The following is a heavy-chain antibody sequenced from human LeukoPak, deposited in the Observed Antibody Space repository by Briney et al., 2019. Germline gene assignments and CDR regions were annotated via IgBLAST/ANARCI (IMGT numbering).Heavy chain of an antibody. CDR1: GFTFSNYE. D-gene: IGHD3-3*01. V-gene: IGHV3-48*03. CDR3: ARGIDEWLYLNY. J-gene: IGHJ4*02. CDR2: ISSSGSTI. Sequence: GGSLRLSCAASGFTFSNYEMNWVRQAPGKGLEWVSYISSSGSTIYYADSVKGRFTISRDNAKNSLYLQMYSLRAEDTAVYYCARGIDEWLYLNYWGQGALVTVSS.